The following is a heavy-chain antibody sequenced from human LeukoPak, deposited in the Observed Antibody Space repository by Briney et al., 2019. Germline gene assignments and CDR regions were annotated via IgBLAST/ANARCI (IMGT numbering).Heavy chain of an antibody. CDR3: ARGARGFGFRYFDY. D-gene: IGHD3-10*01. CDR1: GGSFSGYY. J-gene: IGHJ4*02. Sequence: SETLSLTCAVYGGSFSGYYWSWIRQPPGKGLEWIGEINHSGSTNYNPSLKSRVTISVDTSKNQFSLKLSSVTAADTAVYYCARGARGFGFRYFDYWGQGTLVTVSS. CDR2: INHSGST. V-gene: IGHV4-34*01.